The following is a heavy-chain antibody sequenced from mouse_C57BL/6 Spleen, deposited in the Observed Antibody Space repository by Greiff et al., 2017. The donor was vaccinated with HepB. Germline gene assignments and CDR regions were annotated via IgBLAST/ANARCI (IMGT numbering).Heavy chain of an antibody. V-gene: IGHV1-42*01. J-gene: IGHJ4*01. CDR2: INPSTGGT. Sequence: EVQLQQSGPELVKPGASVKISCKASGYSFTGYYMNWVKQSPEKSLEWIGEINPSTGGTTYNQKFKAKATLTVDKSSSTAYMQLKSLTSEDSAVYYCARRYYGSAAMDYWGQGTSVTVSS. D-gene: IGHD1-1*01. CDR3: ARRYYGSAAMDY. CDR1: GYSFTGYY.